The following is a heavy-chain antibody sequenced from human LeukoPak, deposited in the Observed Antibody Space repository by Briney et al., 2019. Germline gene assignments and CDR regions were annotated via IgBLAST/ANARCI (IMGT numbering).Heavy chain of an antibody. D-gene: IGHD3-3*01. CDR2: VYYSGRP. J-gene: IGHJ4*02. V-gene: IGHV4-30-4*01. Sequence: SQTLSLTRTVSGGSISSGDYYWSWVRQPPGKGLEWIGSVYYSGRPSYNPSLKGRITIPVETPKNQLSQQLSPVTAADTAVYYSARDHETEGFCFGYWGQGTLVTVSS. CDR1: GGSISSGDYY. CDR3: ARDHETEGFCFGY.